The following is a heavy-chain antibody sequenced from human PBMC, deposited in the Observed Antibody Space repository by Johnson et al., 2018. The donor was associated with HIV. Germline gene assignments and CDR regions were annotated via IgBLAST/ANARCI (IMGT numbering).Heavy chain of an antibody. V-gene: IGHV3-9*01. CDR1: GFTFSSYA. CDR2: ISWNSGSI. J-gene: IGHJ3*02. D-gene: IGHD3-10*01. CDR3: AKHWGGTIWVPDGFHI. Sequence: VQLVESGGGVVQPGRSLRLSCAASGFTFSSYAMHWVRQAPGKGLEWVSGISWNSGSIGYADSVKGRFTISRDNAKNSLYLQMNTLRAEDTAVYYCAKHWGGTIWVPDGFHIWGQGTMVTVSS.